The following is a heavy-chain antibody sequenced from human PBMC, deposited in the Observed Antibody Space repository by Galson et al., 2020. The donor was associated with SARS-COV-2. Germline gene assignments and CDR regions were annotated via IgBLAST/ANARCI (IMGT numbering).Heavy chain of an antibody. CDR2: IYSEGSST. CDR1: GFTFSSYW. V-gene: IGHV3-74*01. J-gene: IGHJ4*02. Sequence: ALHGESLKISCAASGFTFSSYWMHWVRQAPGKGLVWVSRIYSEGSSTSYADSVKGRFTISGDDAKNTRYLHMRSLRAEDTAVYYCARGDMRNDYFDYWGQGTLVTVSS. D-gene: IGHD3-16*01. CDR3: ARGDMRNDYFDY.